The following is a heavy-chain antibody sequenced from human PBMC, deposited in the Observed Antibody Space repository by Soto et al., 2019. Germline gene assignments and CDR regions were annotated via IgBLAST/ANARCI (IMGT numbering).Heavy chain of an antibody. J-gene: IGHJ4*02. CDR3: PRGPDY. V-gene: IGHV4-30-2*01. CDR2: IYHSGST. Sequence: TSETLSLTCAVSGGSISSGGYSWSWIRQPPGKGLEWIGYIYHSGSTYYNPSLKSRVTISVDRSKNQFSLKLSSMTAADTAIYYCPRGPDYWGQGTLVTVSS. CDR1: GGSISSGGYS.